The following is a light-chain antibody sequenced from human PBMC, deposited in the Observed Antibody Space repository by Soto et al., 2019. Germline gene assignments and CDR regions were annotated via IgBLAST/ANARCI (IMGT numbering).Light chain of an antibody. J-gene: IGKJ5*01. Sequence: DIQMTQSPSSLSASVGDLFTITCRASQSISSYLNWYQQKPGKAPKLLIYAASSLQSGVPSRFSGSGSGTEFTLSIDSLQPDDFATYYCQQYHTSSITFGQGTRLEIK. CDR2: AAS. CDR1: QSISSY. CDR3: QQYHTSSIT. V-gene: IGKV1-39*01.